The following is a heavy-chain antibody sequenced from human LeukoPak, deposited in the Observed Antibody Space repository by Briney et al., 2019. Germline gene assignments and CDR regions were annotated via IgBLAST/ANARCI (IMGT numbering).Heavy chain of an antibody. Sequence: GESLKIPCKGSGYSFTRYWIGWVRQMPGKGLEWMGIIYPGDSDARYSPSFQGQVTISADKSISTAYLQWSSLKASDTAMYYCARAYCGGDCYSLQARYYYYGMDVWGQGTTVTVSS. CDR1: GYSFTRYW. CDR2: IYPGDSDA. J-gene: IGHJ6*02. D-gene: IGHD2-21*02. V-gene: IGHV5-51*01. CDR3: ARAYCGGDCYSLQARYYYYGMDV.